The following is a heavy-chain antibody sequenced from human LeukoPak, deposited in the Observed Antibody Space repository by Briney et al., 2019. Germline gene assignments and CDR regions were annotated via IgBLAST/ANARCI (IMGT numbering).Heavy chain of an antibody. CDR1: EFTFSRYG. V-gene: IGHV3-23*01. Sequence: GGTLRLSCAASEFTFSRYGMSWVRQAPGKGLEWVSSISGSSGSTYYADSVKGRFTISRDNSKNTLYLQMNSLRAEDTAVYYCAKDSRAVARLNYFDYWGQGTLVTVSS. CDR3: AKDSRAVARLNYFDY. CDR2: ISGSSGST. D-gene: IGHD6-19*01. J-gene: IGHJ4*02.